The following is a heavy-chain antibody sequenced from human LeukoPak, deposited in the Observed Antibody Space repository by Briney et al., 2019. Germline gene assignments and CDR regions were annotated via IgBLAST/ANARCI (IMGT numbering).Heavy chain of an antibody. Sequence: AAVKVSSKASGYTFTGYYMHWVRQAPGQGLEWMGWINPNSGGTNYAQKFQGRVTMTRDTSISTAYMELSRLRSDDTAVYYCARDAGGHIVGNWFDPWGQGTLVTVSS. CDR2: INPNSGGT. CDR3: ARDAGGHIVGNWFDP. J-gene: IGHJ5*02. CDR1: GYTFTGYY. D-gene: IGHD2-15*01. V-gene: IGHV1-2*02.